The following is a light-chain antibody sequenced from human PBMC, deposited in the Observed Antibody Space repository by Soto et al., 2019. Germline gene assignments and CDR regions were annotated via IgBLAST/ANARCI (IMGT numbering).Light chain of an antibody. CDR1: QNINSD. V-gene: IGKV3-11*01. CDR3: QQRNMWPRT. CDR2: DAS. J-gene: IGKJ1*01. Sequence: EIVLTQSPGTLSLSPGERATLSCRASQNINSDLAWYQQRPGQAPRLLIYDASNRAPGIPARFGGSGSGADFTLSISSLEPEDLAVYYCQQRNMWPRTFGQGTRVEIK.